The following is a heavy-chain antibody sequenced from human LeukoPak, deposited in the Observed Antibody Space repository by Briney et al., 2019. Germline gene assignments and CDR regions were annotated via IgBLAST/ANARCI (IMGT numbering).Heavy chain of an antibody. CDR2: IYYSGST. CDR1: GGSISSYY. Sequence: NSSETLSLTCTVSGGSISSYYWSWIRQPPGKGLEWIGYIYYSGSTNYNPSLKSRVTISVDTSKNQFSLKLSSVTAADTAVYYCARDHWEYYDSSGYYYGVDYWGQGTLVTVSS. J-gene: IGHJ4*02. CDR3: ARDHWEYYDSSGYYYGVDY. D-gene: IGHD3-22*01. V-gene: IGHV4-59*12.